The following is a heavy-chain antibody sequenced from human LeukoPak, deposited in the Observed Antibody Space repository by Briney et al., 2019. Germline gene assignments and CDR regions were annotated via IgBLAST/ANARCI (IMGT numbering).Heavy chain of an antibody. CDR1: GGSISGDGYH. Sequence: SETLSLTCSVSGGSISGDGYHWGWIRRPPGKGLEWIGSIHYSGSTCYKTSLKSRVTIDVDTSKNQFSLKLSSVTAADTAVNYCARTSHSGYMVRGVLYYGMDVWGQGTTVTVSS. J-gene: IGHJ6*02. D-gene: IGHD3-10*01. V-gene: IGHV4-39*01. CDR3: ARTSHSGYMVRGVLYYGMDV. CDR2: IHYSGST.